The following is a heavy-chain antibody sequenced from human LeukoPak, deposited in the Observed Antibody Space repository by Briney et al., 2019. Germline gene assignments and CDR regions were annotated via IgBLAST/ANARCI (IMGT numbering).Heavy chain of an antibody. CDR1: GFSFTNDW. J-gene: IGHJ4*02. D-gene: IGHD5-12*01. Sequence: PGGSLTLSCPACGFSFTNDWMCWVRQAPGKGREWVGGIKSNAYEWTADSAAAVKGRFTITRDDSKNTLYLQVNSLKIEDTAIYYCTSYASGCSSRWGRGTLVTVSS. V-gene: IGHV3-15*01. CDR2: IKSNAYEWTA. CDR3: TSYASGCSSR.